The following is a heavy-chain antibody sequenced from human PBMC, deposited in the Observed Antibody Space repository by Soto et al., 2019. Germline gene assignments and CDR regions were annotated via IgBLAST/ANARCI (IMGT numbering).Heavy chain of an antibody. CDR2: IYYSGST. J-gene: IGHJ6*02. V-gene: IGHV4-59*11. CDR1: GGSISSHY. Sequence: SETLSLTCTVSGGSISSHYWSWIRQPPGKGLEWIGYIYYSGSTNYNPSLKSRVTISVDTSKNQFSLKLSSVTAADTAVYYCARGWLRSYYYYGMDVWGQGTTVTVSS. D-gene: IGHD5-12*01. CDR3: ARGWLRSYYYYGMDV.